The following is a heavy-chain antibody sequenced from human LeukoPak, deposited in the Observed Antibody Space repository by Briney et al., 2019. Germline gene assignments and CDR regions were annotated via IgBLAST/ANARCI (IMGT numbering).Heavy chain of an antibody. J-gene: IGHJ4*02. D-gene: IGHD1-26*01. CDR2: INHSGST. CDR1: GESFGAYY. Sequence: PSATLSLTCAVYGESFGAYYWSWIRQPPGKGLEWIGEINHSGSTNYNPSLKSRVTLSVDTSKNQFSLNLTSVTAADTAVYYCARGLGGRDDYWGQGTLVTVSS. CDR3: ARGLGGRDDY. V-gene: IGHV4-34*01.